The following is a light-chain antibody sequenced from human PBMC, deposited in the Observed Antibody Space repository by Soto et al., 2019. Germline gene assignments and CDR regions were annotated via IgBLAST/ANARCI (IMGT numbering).Light chain of an antibody. V-gene: IGKV3-11*01. CDR1: QSVSRN. CDR2: DAS. CDR3: QQRGNWPPYT. Sequence: EIVLTQSPATLSLSPGERATLSCRASQSVSRNLAWYQQKPGQIPRLLTYDASNRATGIPARFSGSGSGTDFTLTISSLEPEDFAVYYCQQRGNWPPYTFGGGTKVEIK. J-gene: IGKJ4*01.